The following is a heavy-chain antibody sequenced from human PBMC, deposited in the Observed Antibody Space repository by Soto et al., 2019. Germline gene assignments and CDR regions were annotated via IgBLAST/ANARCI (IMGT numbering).Heavy chain of an antibody. CDR3: ARGDSTDCSNGVCSFFYNHDMDV. Sequence: ASVKVSCKASGYSFTDYHIHWVRQAPGQGLEWLGRINPKSGGTSTAQKFQGWVTMTTDTSISTASMELTRLTSDDTTIYYCARGDSTDCSNGVCSFFYNHDMDVWGQGTTVTV. D-gene: IGHD2-8*01. V-gene: IGHV1-2*04. CDR2: INPKSGGT. CDR1: GYSFTDYH. J-gene: IGHJ6*02.